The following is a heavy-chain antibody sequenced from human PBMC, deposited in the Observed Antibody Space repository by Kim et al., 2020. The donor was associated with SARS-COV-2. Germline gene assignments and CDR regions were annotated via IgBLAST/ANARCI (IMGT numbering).Heavy chain of an antibody. D-gene: IGHD3-22*01. Sequence: GKGRFTISRDNSKTTLYLQMDSLRAEDTAIYYCVKEAAFTTIVVDYYFDYWGQGTLVTVSS. V-gene: IGHV3-30*02. CDR3: VKEAAFTTIVVDYYFDY. J-gene: IGHJ4*02.